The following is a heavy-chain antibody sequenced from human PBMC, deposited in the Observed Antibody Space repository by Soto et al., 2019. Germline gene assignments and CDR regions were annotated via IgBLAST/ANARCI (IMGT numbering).Heavy chain of an antibody. CDR3: ARASNKRGYSYGPDY. Sequence: SETLSLTCTVSGGSISSSSYYWGWIRQPPGKGLEWIGSIYYSGSTYYNPSLKSRVIISVDTPNNQFSLKLSSVTAADTAVYYCARASNKRGYSYGPDYWGQGTLVTVSS. D-gene: IGHD5-18*01. CDR2: IYYSGST. CDR1: GGSISSSSYY. V-gene: IGHV4-39*07. J-gene: IGHJ4*02.